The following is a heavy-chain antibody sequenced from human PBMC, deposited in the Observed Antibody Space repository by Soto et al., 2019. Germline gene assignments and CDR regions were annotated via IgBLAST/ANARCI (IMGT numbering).Heavy chain of an antibody. Sequence: QITLKESGPTVVKPTETLTLTCTFSGFSLTTSGLGVGWVRQSPGKAPEWLALIYWDDDKRYSTSLKSRLTITKDTSKYQVVLTMANVDLADTATYYCAHRVLRTVFGLVTTTAIYFDFWGQGTPVVISS. CDR3: AHRVLRTVFGLVTTTAIYFDF. CDR2: IYWDDDK. D-gene: IGHD3-3*01. CDR1: GFSLTTSGLG. J-gene: IGHJ4*02. V-gene: IGHV2-5*02.